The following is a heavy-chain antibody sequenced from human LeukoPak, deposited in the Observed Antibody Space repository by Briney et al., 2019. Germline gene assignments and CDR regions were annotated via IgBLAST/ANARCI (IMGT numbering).Heavy chain of an antibody. Sequence: SVKVSFTASGGTFISYAISWVRQAPGQGLEWMGRIIPILGIANYAQKFQGRVTITADKSTSTAYMELSSLRSEDTAVYYCARVGFGGSYYYGMDVWGQGTTVTVSS. J-gene: IGHJ6*02. CDR3: ARVGFGGSYYYGMDV. CDR1: GGTFISYA. CDR2: IIPILGIA. V-gene: IGHV1-69*04. D-gene: IGHD2-15*01.